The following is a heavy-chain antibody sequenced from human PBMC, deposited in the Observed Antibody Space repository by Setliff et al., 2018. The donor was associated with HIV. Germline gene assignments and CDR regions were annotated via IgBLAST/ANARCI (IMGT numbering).Heavy chain of an antibody. CDR1: GYTFIDYY. J-gene: IGHJ4*02. D-gene: IGHD3-22*01. V-gene: IGHV1-2*06. Sequence: GASVKVSCKASGYTFIDYYLRWVRQAPGQGLEYMGRVDSNTGGTNFAQKFQGSVTMTRDTSINTAYMELSRLRPDDTALYYCAMLVKYHYDSSGYYHSPFDHWGQGTLVTVSS. CDR3: AMLVKYHYDSSGYYHSPFDH. CDR2: VDSNTGGT.